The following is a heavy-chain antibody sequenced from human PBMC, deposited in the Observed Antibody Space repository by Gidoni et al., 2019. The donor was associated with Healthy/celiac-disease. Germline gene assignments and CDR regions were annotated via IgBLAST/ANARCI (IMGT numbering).Heavy chain of an antibody. J-gene: IGHJ6*02. CDR3: ARVHPPPYYYNYGMDV. CDR2: INPSGGST. Sequence: QVQLVQSGAEVKKPGASVTVSCKASGYTFTSYYMHWVRQAPGQGLEWMGIINPSGGSTSYAQKFQGRVTMTRDTSTSTVYMELSSLRSEDTAVYYCARVHPPPYYYNYGMDVWGQGTTVTVSS. CDR1: GYTFTSYY. V-gene: IGHV1-46*01.